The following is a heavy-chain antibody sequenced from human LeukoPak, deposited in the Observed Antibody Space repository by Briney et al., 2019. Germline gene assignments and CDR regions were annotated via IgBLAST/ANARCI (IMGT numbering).Heavy chain of an antibody. CDR2: IISSGSYI. J-gene: IGHJ5*02. V-gene: IGHV3-21*01. Sequence: PGGSLRLSCAASGFTFSSYNMNWVRQAPGKGLEWVSFIISSGSYIYYADSVRGRFTISRDNAENSLYLQMNSLRAEDTAVYYCARGADCSSTSCYKGDWFDPWGQGTLVTVSS. CDR3: ARGADCSSTSCYKGDWFDP. CDR1: GFTFSSYN. D-gene: IGHD2-2*02.